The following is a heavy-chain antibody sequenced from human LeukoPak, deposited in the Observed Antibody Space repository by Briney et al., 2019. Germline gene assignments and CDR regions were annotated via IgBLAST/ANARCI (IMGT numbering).Heavy chain of an antibody. CDR3: ARGLNYYYDSSGSPGDY. CDR2: ISSSSSYI. D-gene: IGHD3-22*01. V-gene: IGHV3-21*01. Sequence: PGGSLRLSCAASGFTFSSYSMNWVRQAPGKGLEWVSSISSSSSYIFYADSVKGRFTISRDNAKNSLYLQMNSLRAEDTAVYYCARGLNYYYDSSGSPGDYWGQGTLVTVSS. CDR1: GFTFSSYS. J-gene: IGHJ4*02.